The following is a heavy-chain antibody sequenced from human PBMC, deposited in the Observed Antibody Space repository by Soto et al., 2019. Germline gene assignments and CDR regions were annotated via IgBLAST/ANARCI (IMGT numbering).Heavy chain of an antibody. J-gene: IGHJ4*02. D-gene: IGHD3-22*01. CDR3: ARGPAAYYYDSSGYFSY. CDR2: IYSSGST. Sequence: SETLSLTCTVSGGSISSYYWSWIRQPPGKGLEWIGYIYSSGSTNYNPSLKSRVTISVDTSKSQFSLKLSSVTAADTAVYYCARGPAAYYYDSSGYFSYWGQGTLVTVSS. V-gene: IGHV4-59*12. CDR1: GGSISSYY.